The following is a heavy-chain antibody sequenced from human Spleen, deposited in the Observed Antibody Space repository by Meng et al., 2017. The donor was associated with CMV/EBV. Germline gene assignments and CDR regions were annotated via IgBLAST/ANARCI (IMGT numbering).Heavy chain of an antibody. CDR1: GGSISSYY. CDR2: ISYDGSNK. CDR3: ARGSHYYDSSGYPGY. Sequence: QVQLQESGPGLVKPSETLSLTCTVSGGSISSYYWSWIRQPAGKGLEWVAVISYDGSNKYYADSVKGRFTISRDNSKNTLYLQMNSLRAEDTAVYYCARGSHYYDSSGYPGYWGQGTLVTVSS. J-gene: IGHJ4*02. D-gene: IGHD3-22*01. V-gene: IGHV3-30-3*01.